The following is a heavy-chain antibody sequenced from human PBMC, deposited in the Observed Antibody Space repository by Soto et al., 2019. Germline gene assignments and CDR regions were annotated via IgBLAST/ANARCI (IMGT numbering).Heavy chain of an antibody. Sequence: QVHLQESGPGQVRPSQTPSLSCSVSGGSISRGAYFWTWIRQFPGKGLEWIAYISYTGATYYNPSLTSRVTILADTSKNQFSLKLNSVTSADTAVYYCARGGPVSVSPAWQLLGYFDYWGQGTLVTVSS. CDR1: GGSISRGAYF. J-gene: IGHJ4*02. CDR2: ISYTGAT. CDR3: ARGGPVSVSPAWQLLGYFDY. D-gene: IGHD2-15*01. V-gene: IGHV4-31*03.